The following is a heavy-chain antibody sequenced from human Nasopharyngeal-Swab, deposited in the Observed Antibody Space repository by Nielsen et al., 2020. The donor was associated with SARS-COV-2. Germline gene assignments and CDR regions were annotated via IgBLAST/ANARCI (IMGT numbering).Heavy chain of an antibody. CDR1: GFTFNYFA. J-gene: IGHJ6*03. V-gene: IGHV3-21*01. CDR2: ISSSSSYI. Sequence: GESLKISCAASGFTFNYFALSWVRQAPGKGLEWVSSISSSSSYIYYADSVKGRFTISRDNAKNSLYLQMNSLRADDTAVYFCARIAGRGSIYYYYMDVWGTGTTVTVSS. D-gene: IGHD1-26*01. CDR3: ARIAGRGSIYYYYMDV.